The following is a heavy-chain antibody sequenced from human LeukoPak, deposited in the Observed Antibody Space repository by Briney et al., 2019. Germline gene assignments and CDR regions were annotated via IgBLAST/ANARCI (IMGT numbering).Heavy chain of an antibody. CDR2: IYTSGST. CDR1: GGSISSGSYY. V-gene: IGHV4-61*02. Sequence: SETLSLTCTVSGGSISSGSYYWSWIRQPAGKGLEWIGRIYTSGSTNYNPSLKSRVTISVDTSKNQFSLKLSSVTAADTAVYYCARARYRLAETYIDYWGQGTLVTVSS. J-gene: IGHJ4*02. D-gene: IGHD3-16*01. CDR3: ARARYRLAETYIDY.